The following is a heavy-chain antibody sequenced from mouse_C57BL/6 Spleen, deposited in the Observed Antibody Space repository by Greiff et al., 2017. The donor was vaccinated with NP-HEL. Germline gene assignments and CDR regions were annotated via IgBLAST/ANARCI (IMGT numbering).Heavy chain of an antibody. D-gene: IGHD1-1*01. CDR3: ARTFITTVVGYFDV. V-gene: IGHV1-64*01. J-gene: IGHJ1*03. CDR1: GYTFTSYW. Sequence: VQLQQPGAELVKPGASVKLSCKASGYTFTSYWMHWVKQRPGQGLEWIGMIHPNSGSTNYNEKFKSKATLTVDKSSSTAYMQLSSLTSEDSAVYYCARTFITTVVGYFDVWGTGTTVTVSS. CDR2: IHPNSGST.